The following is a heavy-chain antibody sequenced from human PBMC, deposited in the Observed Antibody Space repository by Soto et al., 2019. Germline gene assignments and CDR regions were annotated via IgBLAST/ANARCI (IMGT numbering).Heavy chain of an antibody. Sequence: GGSLRVCWAASGGMFSPYAKRWGRQPPEKGQEWVSAISGSGGSTYYADSVKGRFTISRDNSKTTLYLQMNSLRADDTAVYYFFYWGSGGCRNLLSSLGRRTFDL. CDR3: FYWGSGGCRNLLSSLGRRTFDL. D-gene: IGHD6-25*01. CDR1: GGMFSPYA. V-gene: IGHV3-23*01. J-gene: IGHJ2*01. CDR2: ISGSGGST.